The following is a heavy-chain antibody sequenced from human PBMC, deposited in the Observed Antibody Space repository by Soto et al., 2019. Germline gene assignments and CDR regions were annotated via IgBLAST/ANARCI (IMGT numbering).Heavy chain of an antibody. CDR3: ARDASPIDYGDDYYYYYGMDV. CDR2: IIPIFGTA. J-gene: IGHJ6*02. Sequence: QVQLVQSGAEVKKPGSSVKVSCKASGGTFSSYAISWVRQAPGQGLEWMGGIIPIFGTANYAQKFQGRVTITADESTSTAYMELSSLRSEDTAVYYCARDASPIDYGDDYYYYYGMDVWGQGTTVTVSS. D-gene: IGHD4-17*01. V-gene: IGHV1-69*12. CDR1: GGTFSSYA.